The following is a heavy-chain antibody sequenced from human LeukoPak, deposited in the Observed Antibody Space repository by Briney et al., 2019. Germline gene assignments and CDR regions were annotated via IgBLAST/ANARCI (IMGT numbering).Heavy chain of an antibody. CDR2: IVVGSGNT. CDR1: GFTFTTSA. CDR3: AAAIYYDSSAYYSNNDAFDI. J-gene: IGHJ3*02. V-gene: IGHV1-58*01. D-gene: IGHD3-22*01. Sequence: PVKVSCKASGFTFTTSAVQWVRQARGQRLEWIGWIVVGSGNTNYAPKFQERVTITRDMSASTAYMELSSLRSDDTAVYYCAAAIYYDSSAYYSNNDAFDIWGQGTMVTVSS.